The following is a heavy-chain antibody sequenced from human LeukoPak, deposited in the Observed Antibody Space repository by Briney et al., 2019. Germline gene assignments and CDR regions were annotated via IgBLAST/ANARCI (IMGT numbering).Heavy chain of an antibody. J-gene: IGHJ4*02. D-gene: IGHD3-10*01. V-gene: IGHV1-2*02. Sequence: ASVKVSCKASGYTFTSYGISWVRQAPGQGLEWMGWINPNSGGTNYAQKFQGRVTMTRDTSISTAYMELSRLRSDDTAVYYCARDQYGPGSLVVYWGQGTLVTVST. CDR3: ARDQYGPGSLVVY. CDR1: GYTFTSYG. CDR2: INPNSGGT.